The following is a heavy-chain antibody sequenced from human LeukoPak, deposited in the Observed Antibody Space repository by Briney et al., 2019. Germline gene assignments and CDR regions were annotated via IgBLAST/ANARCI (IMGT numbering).Heavy chain of an antibody. D-gene: IGHD2-2*01. V-gene: IGHV3-9*03. CDR1: GFTFSAYA. CDR2: ISWNSGSI. CDR3: AKDRVGYCSSTSCSGGAFDI. J-gene: IGHJ3*02. Sequence: SLRLSCAASGFTFSAYAMHWVRQAPGKGLEWVSGISWNSGSIGYADSVKGRFTISRDNAKNSLYLQMNSLRAEDMALYYCAKDRVGYCSSTSCSGGAFDIWGQGTMVTVSS.